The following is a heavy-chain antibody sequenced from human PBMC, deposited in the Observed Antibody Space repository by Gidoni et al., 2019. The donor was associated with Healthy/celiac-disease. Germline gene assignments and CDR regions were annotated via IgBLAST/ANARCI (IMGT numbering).Heavy chain of an antibody. Sequence: EVQLVESGEGLVQPGGSLRLSCAASGFTFSTYAMHWVRQAPGKGLEYVSAISTNGGSTYYADSVKGRFTISRDNSKNTLYLQMGSLRADDMAVYYCARGAYSGSYYAYFQHWGQGTLVTVSS. J-gene: IGHJ1*01. CDR2: ISTNGGST. D-gene: IGHD1-26*01. CDR1: GFTFSTYA. V-gene: IGHV3-64*02. CDR3: ARGAYSGSYYAYFQH.